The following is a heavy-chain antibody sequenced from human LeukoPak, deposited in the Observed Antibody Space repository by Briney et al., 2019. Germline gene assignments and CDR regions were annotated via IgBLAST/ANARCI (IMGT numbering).Heavy chain of an antibody. D-gene: IGHD2-2*01. CDR3: ARVVPAATHTEYYYYGMDV. Sequence: PSETLSLTCTVSGGSISNYYWSWIRQPAGKGLEWIGHIYYSGSTNYNPSLKSRVTISVDTSKNQFSLKLSSVTAADTAVYYCARVVPAATHTEYYYYGMDVWGQGTTVTVSS. V-gene: IGHV4-59*08. J-gene: IGHJ6*02. CDR2: IYYSGST. CDR1: GGSISNYY.